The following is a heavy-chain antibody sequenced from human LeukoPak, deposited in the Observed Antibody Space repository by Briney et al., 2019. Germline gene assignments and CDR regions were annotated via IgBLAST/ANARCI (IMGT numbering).Heavy chain of an antibody. CDR3: ARRTDSGSYDWFDH. CDR1: GGSISTYH. V-gene: IGHV4-4*07. CDR2: IQNSDT. D-gene: IGHD1-26*01. J-gene: IGHJ5*02. Sequence: SETLSLTCTVSGGSISTYHWNWIRQPAGKGLEWIGRIQNSDTNYNPSLKSRVIISVDTSKKQFSLKLSSVTAADAAVYYCARRTDSGSYDWFDHWGQGTLVTVSS.